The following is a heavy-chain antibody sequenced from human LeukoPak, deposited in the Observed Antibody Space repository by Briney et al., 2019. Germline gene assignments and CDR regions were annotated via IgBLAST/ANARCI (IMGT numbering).Heavy chain of an antibody. CDR2: ISGHSGNT. CDR3: ARDFAWGSGGAPIDDNWLDP. V-gene: IGHV1-18*01. Sequence: GASVKVSCKASGYTFTSYGISWVRQAPGHGLEWMGWISGHSGNTNYAQKFQDRATMTTDTSTSTAYMELRSLGFDDTAVYYCARDFAWGSGGAPIDDNWLDPWGQGILVTVSS. J-gene: IGHJ5*02. D-gene: IGHD7-27*01. CDR1: GYTFTSYG.